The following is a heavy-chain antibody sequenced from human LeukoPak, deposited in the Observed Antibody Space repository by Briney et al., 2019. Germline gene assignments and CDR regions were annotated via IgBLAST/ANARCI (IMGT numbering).Heavy chain of an antibody. D-gene: IGHD6-19*01. CDR1: GGTFSSYA. Sequence: GASVKVSCKASGGTFSSYAISWVRQAPGQGLEWMGGIIPIFGTANYAQKFQGRVTITADESTSTAYMELSSLRSEDTAVYYCARVRQWLVYNWFDPWGQGTLVTVSS. CDR2: IIPIFGTA. CDR3: ARVRQWLVYNWFDP. V-gene: IGHV1-69*13. J-gene: IGHJ5*02.